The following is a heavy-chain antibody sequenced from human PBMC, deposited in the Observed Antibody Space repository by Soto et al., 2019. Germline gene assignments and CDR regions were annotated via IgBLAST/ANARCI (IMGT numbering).Heavy chain of an antibody. V-gene: IGHV4-39*01. CDR2: IYYSGST. CDR3: ARHVEMATTPLGY. D-gene: IGHD5-12*01. CDR1: GGSISSSSYY. J-gene: IGHJ4*02. Sequence: PSETLSLTCTVSGGSISSSSYYWGWIRQPPGKGLEWIGSIYYSGSTYYNPSLKSRVTISVDTSKNQFSLELSSVTAADTAVYYCARHVEMATTPLGYWGQGTLVTVSS.